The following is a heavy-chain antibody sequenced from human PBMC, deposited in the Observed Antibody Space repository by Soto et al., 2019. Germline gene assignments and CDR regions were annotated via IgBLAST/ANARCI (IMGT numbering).Heavy chain of an antibody. CDR3: AKDREEGSEYYYYYGMDV. CDR1: GFTFSSYA. J-gene: IGHJ6*02. D-gene: IGHD6-25*01. Sequence: GGSLRLSCAASGFTFSSYAMSWVRQAPGKGLEWVSAISGSGGSTYYADSVKGRFTISRDNSKNTLYLQMNSLRAEDTAVYYCAKDREEGSEYYYYYGMDVWGQGTTVTVSS. V-gene: IGHV3-23*01. CDR2: ISGSGGST.